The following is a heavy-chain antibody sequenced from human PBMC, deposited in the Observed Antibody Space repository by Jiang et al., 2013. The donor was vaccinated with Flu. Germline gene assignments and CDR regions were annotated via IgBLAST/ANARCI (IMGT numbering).Heavy chain of an antibody. Sequence: DSDTRYSPSLPNGQVTISADKSISTAYLQWSSLKASDTAMYYCARPNSAVPAALDYWGQGTLVTVSS. J-gene: IGHJ4*02. V-gene: IGHV5-51*01. CDR2: DSDT. D-gene: IGHD2-2*01. CDR3: ARPNSAVPAALDY.